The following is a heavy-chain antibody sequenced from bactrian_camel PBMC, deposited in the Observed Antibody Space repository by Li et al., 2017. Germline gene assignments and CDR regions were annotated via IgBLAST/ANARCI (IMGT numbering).Heavy chain of an antibody. V-gene: IGHV3S53*01. CDR2: IAGDGRT. Sequence: HVQLVESGGDSVQAGESLRLSCVASGYTLPMNMGWFRRLPGQEREGVAAIAGDGRTDYADSVKGRFTISRDGAKNTLYLQMNSLNPEDTGTYTCAAGQGVGWCLDVIRVGAEADFDYWGHGTQVTVS. CDR1: GYTLPMN. J-gene: IGHJ6*01. CDR3: AAGQGVGWCLDVIRVGAEADFDY. D-gene: IGHD5*01.